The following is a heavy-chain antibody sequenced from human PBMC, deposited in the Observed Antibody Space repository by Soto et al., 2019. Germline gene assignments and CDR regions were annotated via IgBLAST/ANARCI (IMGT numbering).Heavy chain of an antibody. J-gene: IGHJ4*02. V-gene: IGHV3-21*01. CDR3: ARDKPLRSSGWYASYEC. D-gene: IGHD6-19*01. Sequence: EVQLVESGGGLVKPGGSLRLSCAASGFTFSSYSMNWVRQAPGKGLEWVSSISSSSSYIYYADSVKGRFTISRDNAKNSLYRQMNSLRAEDTAVYYCARDKPLRSSGWYASYECWGQGTLVTVSS. CDR2: ISSSSSYI. CDR1: GFTFSSYS.